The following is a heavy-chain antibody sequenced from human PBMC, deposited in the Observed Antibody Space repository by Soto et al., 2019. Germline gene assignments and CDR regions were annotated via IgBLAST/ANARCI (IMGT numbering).Heavy chain of an antibody. V-gene: IGHV3-21*01. Sequence: GGSLRLSCAASGFTFSSYGMHWVRQAPGKGLEWVSSISSSSSYIYYADSVKGRFTISRDNAKNSLYLQMNSLRAEDTAVYYCARDGAFQSYFDYWGQGTLVTVSS. CDR3: ARDGAFQSYFDY. D-gene: IGHD3-16*01. CDR2: ISSSSSYI. CDR1: GFTFSSYG. J-gene: IGHJ4*02.